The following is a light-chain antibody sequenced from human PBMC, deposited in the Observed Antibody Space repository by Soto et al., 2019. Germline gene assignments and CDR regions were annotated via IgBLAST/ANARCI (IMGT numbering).Light chain of an antibody. CDR1: SSDVGGYNY. Sequence: QSVLTQPASVSGSPGQSITISCTGTSSDVGGYNYVSWYQQHPGKAPKLMIYEVSNRPSGVSNRFSGSKSGNTASLTVSGLQAEDEADYYCSSYAGSNMVVFGGGTKLTVL. J-gene: IGLJ2*01. CDR3: SSYAGSNMVV. CDR2: EVS. V-gene: IGLV2-14*01.